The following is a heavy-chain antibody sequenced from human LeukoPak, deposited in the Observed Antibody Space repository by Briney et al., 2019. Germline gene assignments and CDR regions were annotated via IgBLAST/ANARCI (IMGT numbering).Heavy chain of an antibody. CDR2: ISAYNGNT. Sequence: ASVKVSCKASSYTFTSYGISWVRQAPGQGLEWMGWISAYNGNTNYAQKLQGRVTMTTDTSTSTAYMELRSLRSDDTAVYYCARDSDYDILTGYYTSVNRGFDYWGQGTLVTVSS. V-gene: IGHV1-18*04. J-gene: IGHJ4*02. D-gene: IGHD3-9*01. CDR3: ARDSDYDILTGYYTSVNRGFDY. CDR1: SYTFTSYG.